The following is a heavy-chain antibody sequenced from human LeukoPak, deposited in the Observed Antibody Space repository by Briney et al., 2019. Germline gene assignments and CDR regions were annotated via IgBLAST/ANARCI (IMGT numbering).Heavy chain of an antibody. V-gene: IGHV3-15*01. CDR2: IKSKTEGGTR. Sequence: PGGSLRLSCAASGFTFSSAGRSCVRQAPGKGLEWVGRIKSKTEGGTRDFAAPVKGRFIISRDDSKNILYLQMSNLKTEDTAVYYCATGTGRSYFDYWGQGTLVTVSS. CDR3: ATGTGRSYFDY. J-gene: IGHJ4*02. CDR1: GFTFSSAG.